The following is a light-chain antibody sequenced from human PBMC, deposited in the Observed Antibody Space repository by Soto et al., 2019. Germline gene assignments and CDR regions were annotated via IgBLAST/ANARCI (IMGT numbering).Light chain of an antibody. V-gene: IGKV1-5*03. J-gene: IGKJ5*01. Sequence: DIQMTQSPSTLSASVGDRVTITCRASQSIISWLAWYQQRPGKAPNLLISKASSLESGVPSRFSGSGSGTEFTLTISSLQADDSATYYCQQYHGFPITFGQGTRLEIK. CDR1: QSIISW. CDR3: QQYHGFPIT. CDR2: KAS.